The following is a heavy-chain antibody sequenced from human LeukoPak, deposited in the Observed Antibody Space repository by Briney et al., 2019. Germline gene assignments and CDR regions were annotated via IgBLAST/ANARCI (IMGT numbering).Heavy chain of an antibody. J-gene: IGHJ4*02. D-gene: IGHD4-17*01. Sequence: PSDTLSLTCTVSGGSISSYYWSWLRQPPGKGLEWIGYIYTSGSTHYKPSLKNRDNISVDTSKNQFSLKLSSVTAADTAVYYCARSHGDYFDYWGEGTLVTVSS. CDR3: ARSHGDYFDY. CDR1: GGSISSYY. CDR2: IYTSGST. V-gene: IGHV4-4*09.